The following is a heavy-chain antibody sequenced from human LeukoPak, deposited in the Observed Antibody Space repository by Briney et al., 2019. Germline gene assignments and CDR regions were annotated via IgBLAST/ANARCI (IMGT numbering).Heavy chain of an antibody. V-gene: IGHV4-59*01. CDR2: IYYSGST. Sequence: PSETLSLTCTVSGDSISSYYWNWIRQPPGKGLEWIGYIYYSGSTNYNPSLKSRVTISVDTSKNQFSLKLSSVTAADTALYYCARNRYAQNWYFDLWGRGTLVTVS. CDR3: ARNRYAQNWYFDL. D-gene: IGHD2-8*01. CDR1: GDSISSYY. J-gene: IGHJ2*01.